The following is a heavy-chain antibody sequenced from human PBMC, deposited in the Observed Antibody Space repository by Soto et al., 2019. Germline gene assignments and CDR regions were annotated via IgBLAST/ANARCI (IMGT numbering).Heavy chain of an antibody. D-gene: IGHD4-17*01. J-gene: IGHJ4*02. Sequence: PGGSLRLSCTASGFTFSNYTLHWVRQAPGKGLEWVAVISFDESSKFYADSVKGRFTISRDNSKNTLYLQMNSLRAEDTAVYYCARDFSTTAPFDYWGQGTLVTVSS. CDR3: ARDFSTTAPFDY. V-gene: IGHV3-30-3*01. CDR1: GFTFSNYT. CDR2: ISFDESSK.